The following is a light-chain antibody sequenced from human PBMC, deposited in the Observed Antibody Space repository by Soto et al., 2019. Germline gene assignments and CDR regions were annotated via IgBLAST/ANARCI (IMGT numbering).Light chain of an antibody. CDR1: QSVSGSY. V-gene: IGKV3D-15*01. J-gene: IGKJ4*01. CDR3: QQYNSWPLT. CDR2: DIF. Sequence: EIVLTQSPGTLSLSPGERATLSCRASQSVSGSYLAWYQQKPGQAPRLVIYDIFTRATGVPTRISGSGSGTEFTLTISSLQSEDFAVYYCQQYNSWPLTFGGGTKVDIK.